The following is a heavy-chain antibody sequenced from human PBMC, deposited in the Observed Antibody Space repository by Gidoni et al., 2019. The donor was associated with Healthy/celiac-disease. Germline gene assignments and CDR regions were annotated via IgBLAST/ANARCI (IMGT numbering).Heavy chain of an antibody. V-gene: IGHV3-13*04. CDR1: GFTFSSYD. CDR3: ARGDEWREFDY. D-gene: IGHD3-3*01. Sequence: EVQLVEAGGGLVQPGGSLRRACAASGFTFSSYDMHWVRQGTGKGLEWVSAIGTAGDTYYPGSVKGRFTISRENAKNSLYLQMNSLRAGDTAVYYCARGDEWREFDYWGQGTLVTVSS. CDR2: IGTAGDT. J-gene: IGHJ4*02.